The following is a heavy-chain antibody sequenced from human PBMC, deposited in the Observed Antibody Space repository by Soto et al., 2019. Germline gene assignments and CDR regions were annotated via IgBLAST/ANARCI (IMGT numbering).Heavy chain of an antibody. CDR3: ARHVKGGADYDFWSGYYNWFDP. Sequence: SETLSLTCTVSGGSISSSSYYWGWIRQPPGKGLEWIGSIYYSGSTYYNPSLKSRVTISVDTSKNQFSLKLSSVTAADTAVYYCARHVKGGADYDFWSGYYNWFDPWGQGTLVTVSS. CDR1: GGSISSSSYY. V-gene: IGHV4-39*01. CDR2: IYYSGST. D-gene: IGHD3-3*01. J-gene: IGHJ5*02.